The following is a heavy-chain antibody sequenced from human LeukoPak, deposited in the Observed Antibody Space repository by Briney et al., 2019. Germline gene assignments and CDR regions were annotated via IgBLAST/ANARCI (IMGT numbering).Heavy chain of an antibody. Sequence: PSETLSLTCAVYGGSFSGYYWSWIRQPPGKGLEWIGEINHSGSTNFNPSLKSRVTISVDTSKNQFSLKLSSVTAADTALYYCARGRIQRYFDWLSEPFDYWGQGTLVTVSS. D-gene: IGHD3-9*01. J-gene: IGHJ4*02. CDR2: INHSGST. CDR1: GGSFSGYY. CDR3: ARGRIQRYFDWLSEPFDY. V-gene: IGHV4-34*01.